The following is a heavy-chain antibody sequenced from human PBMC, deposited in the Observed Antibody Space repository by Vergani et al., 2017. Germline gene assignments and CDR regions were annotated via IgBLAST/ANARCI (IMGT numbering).Heavy chain of an antibody. Sequence: EVQLVQSGAEVKKPGESVKISCKGSGYSFTSYWIGWVRQMPGKGLEWMGIIYPGDSDTRYSPSFHGQVTISADKSIATAYLHWSNLKASDTAMYFCARQXCGGDCYSRIHVDYWGQGTLVTVSS. D-gene: IGHD2-21*02. CDR1: GYSFTSYW. J-gene: IGHJ4*02. V-gene: IGHV5-51*01. CDR2: IYPGDSDT. CDR3: ARQXCGGDCYSRIHVDY.